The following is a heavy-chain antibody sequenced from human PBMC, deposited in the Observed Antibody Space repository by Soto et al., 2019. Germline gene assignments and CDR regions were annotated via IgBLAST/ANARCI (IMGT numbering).Heavy chain of an antibody. V-gene: IGHV3-74*01. D-gene: IGHD2-21*02. CDR1: GFNFSNHW. J-gene: IGHJ5*02. CDR2: ITSDGKSK. CDR3: ARESGDWPLNWFDP. Sequence: PGGSLRLSCAASGFNFSNHWKHWVRQRPAEGLVWVSRITSDGKSKAYAESVKGRFAISRDNAKNTLYLQMNGLTAEDTAVYYCARESGDWPLNWFDPWGQGTLVTV.